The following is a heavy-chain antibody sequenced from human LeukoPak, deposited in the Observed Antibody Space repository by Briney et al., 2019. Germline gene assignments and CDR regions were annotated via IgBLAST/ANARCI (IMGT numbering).Heavy chain of an antibody. D-gene: IGHD3-16*01. CDR1: GFTFDDYA. J-gene: IGHJ4*02. Sequence: GRSLRLSCAASGFTFDDYAMHWVRQAPGKGLEWVAGISWESGSIVYADSVKGRFTTSRDNAKNSLYLQMNSLRAEDTALYYCAKSRGTCLSPLYDYWGQGTLVTVSS. V-gene: IGHV3-9*01. CDR2: ISWESGSI. CDR3: AKSRGTCLSPLYDY.